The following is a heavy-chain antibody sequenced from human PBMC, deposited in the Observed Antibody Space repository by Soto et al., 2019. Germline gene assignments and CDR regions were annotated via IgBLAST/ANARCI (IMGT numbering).Heavy chain of an antibody. V-gene: IGHV3-23*01. CDR2: ISGGGGST. D-gene: IGHD6-13*01. J-gene: IGHJ4*02. Sequence: EVQLLESGGGLVQPGGSLRLSCAASGFTFSNYAMSWVRQAPGKGLEWVSAISGGGGSTYYADSVKGRFTISRDNSKNTLYLQMNSLRAEDTAVYYCAKEEAAAGIISYYFDYWGQGTLVTVSS. CDR3: AKEEAAAGIISYYFDY. CDR1: GFTFSNYA.